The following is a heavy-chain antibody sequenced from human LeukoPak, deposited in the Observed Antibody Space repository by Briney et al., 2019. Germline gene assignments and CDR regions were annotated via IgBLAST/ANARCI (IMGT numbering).Heavy chain of an antibody. V-gene: IGHV3-33*01. CDR2: IWDDGSNK. CDR3: ARNKVAAVAGSLDY. J-gene: IGHJ4*02. Sequence: GGSLRLSCAASGFTFSSYGMHWVRQAPGRGLEWVAVIWDDGSNKYYADSVKGRFTISRDNSKNTLYLQMNSLRAEDTAVYYCARNKVAAVAGSLDYWGQGTLVTVSS. CDR1: GFTFSSYG. D-gene: IGHD6-19*01.